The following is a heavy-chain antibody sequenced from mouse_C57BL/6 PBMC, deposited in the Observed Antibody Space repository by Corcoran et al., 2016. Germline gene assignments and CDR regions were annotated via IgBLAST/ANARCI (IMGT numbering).Heavy chain of an antibody. CDR1: GYTFTDYY. V-gene: IGHV1-76*01. Sequence: QVQLEQSGAELVRPGASVKLSCKASGYTFTDYYINWVQQRPVQGSEWIARIYPGSGNTYYNEKFKGKATLTAEKSSSTAYMKLSSLTSEDSAVYFCARSGYYGSSYDWYFDVWGTGTTVTVS. CDR3: ARSGYYGSSYDWYFDV. D-gene: IGHD1-1*01. J-gene: IGHJ1*03. CDR2: IYPGSGNT.